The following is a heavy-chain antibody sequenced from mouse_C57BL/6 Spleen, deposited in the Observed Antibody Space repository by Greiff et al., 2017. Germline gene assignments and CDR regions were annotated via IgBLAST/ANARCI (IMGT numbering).Heavy chain of an antibody. CDR3: TTPYGNLDY. CDR2: IDPENGDT. CDR1: GFNIKDDY. Sequence: DVQLQESAAELVRPGASVKLSCTASGFNIKDDYMHWVKQRPEQGLEWIGWIDPENGDTEYASKFQGKATITADTSSNTAYLQLSSLTSEDTAVYYCTTPYGNLDYWGQGTTLTVSS. J-gene: IGHJ2*01. D-gene: IGHD2-1*01. V-gene: IGHV14-4*01.